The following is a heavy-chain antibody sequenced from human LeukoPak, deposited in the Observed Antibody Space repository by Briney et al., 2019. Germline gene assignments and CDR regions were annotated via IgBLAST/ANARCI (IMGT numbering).Heavy chain of an antibody. Sequence: GGSLRLSCAASGFTFSSYAMSWVRQAPGKGLEWVSAISASGGSTYTYYAGSVKGRFTISRDNSKNTLYLQMNSLRAEDTAIYYCATLGKDYWGQGTLVTVSS. CDR2: ISASGGSTYT. V-gene: IGHV3-23*01. D-gene: IGHD1-14*01. J-gene: IGHJ4*02. CDR1: GFTFSSYA. CDR3: ATLGKDY.